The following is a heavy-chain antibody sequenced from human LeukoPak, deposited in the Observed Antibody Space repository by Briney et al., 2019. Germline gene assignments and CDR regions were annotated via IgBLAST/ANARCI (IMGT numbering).Heavy chain of an antibody. CDR3: ARGIAAVDY. CDR2: IYHSGST. D-gene: IGHD6-13*01. V-gene: IGHV4-38-2*02. Sequence: SETLSLTCSVSGDSISSNYYWGWIRQPPGKGLEWIGSIYHSGSTYYNLSLKSRVTILVDTSKNQFSLILTSVTAPDTAVYYCARGIAAVDYWGQGTLVTVSS. CDR1: GDSISSNYY. J-gene: IGHJ4*02.